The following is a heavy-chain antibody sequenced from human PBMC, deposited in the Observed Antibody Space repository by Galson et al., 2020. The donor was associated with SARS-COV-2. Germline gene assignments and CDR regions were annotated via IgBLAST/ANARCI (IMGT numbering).Heavy chain of an antibody. J-gene: IGHJ4*02. V-gene: IGHV3-48*03. CDR3: ARGAWDYGAGSYYTPWEGLIDH. Sequence: GGSLRLSCVASGFTFRSVEMNWVRQAPGKGLEWISYISSRGGTIYYADSVKGRFTISRDNGKDSLYLQMNRLRADDTAVYFCARGAWDYGAGSYYTPWEGLIDHWGQGTLVTVSS. CDR1: GFTFRSVE. CDR2: ISSRGGTI. D-gene: IGHD3-10*01.